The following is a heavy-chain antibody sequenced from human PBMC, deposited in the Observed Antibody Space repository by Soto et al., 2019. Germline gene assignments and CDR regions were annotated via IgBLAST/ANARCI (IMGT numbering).Heavy chain of an antibody. CDR2: IIPIFGTA. D-gene: IGHD2-2*01. CDR1: GGTFSSYA. Sequence: QVQLVQSGAEVKKTGSSVKVSCKASGGTFSSYAISWVRQAPGQGLEWMGGIIPIFGTANYAQKFQGRVTITADESTSTAYMELSSLRSEDTAVYYCANEDCISTSCPHWFDPWGQGTLVTVSS. CDR3: ANEDCISTSCPHWFDP. J-gene: IGHJ5*02. V-gene: IGHV1-69*12.